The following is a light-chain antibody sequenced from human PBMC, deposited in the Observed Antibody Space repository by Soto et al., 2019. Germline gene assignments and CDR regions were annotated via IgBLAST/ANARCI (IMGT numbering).Light chain of an antibody. CDR2: GAS. CDR3: QQYGSSPPT. V-gene: IGKV3-20*01. J-gene: IGKJ1*01. CDR1: QSVSSSY. Sequence: EIVLTQSPGTLSLSPGERATLSCRASQSVSSSYLAWYQQKPGHAPRLLIYGASSRATGIPDRFSGSGSGTDFSLTISRLEPEDFAVYYCQQYGSSPPTFGQGTKVELK.